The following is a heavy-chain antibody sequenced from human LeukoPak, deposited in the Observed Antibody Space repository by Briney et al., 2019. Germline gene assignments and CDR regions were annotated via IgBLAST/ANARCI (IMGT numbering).Heavy chain of an antibody. V-gene: IGHV4-39*01. Sequence: SETLSLTCTVSGGSISSSSYYWGWIRQPPGKGLEWIGSIYYSGNTYYNPSLKSRVTISVDTSKNQFSLKLSSVTAADTAVYYCARQGRYYGSGSYRYFDYWGQGTLVTVSS. CDR3: ARQGRYYGSGSYRYFDY. D-gene: IGHD3-10*01. CDR2: IYYSGNT. CDR1: GGSISSSSYY. J-gene: IGHJ4*02.